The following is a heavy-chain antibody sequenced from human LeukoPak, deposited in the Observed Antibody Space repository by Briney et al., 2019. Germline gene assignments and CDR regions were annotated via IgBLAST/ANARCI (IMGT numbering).Heavy chain of an antibody. V-gene: IGHV4-39*07. J-gene: IGHJ5*02. CDR3: ARLQAGLGWFDP. CDR2: IYYSGST. CDR1: GGSISSSSYY. D-gene: IGHD3/OR15-3a*01. Sequence: SETLSLTCTVSGGSISSSSYYWGWIRQPPGKGLEWIGSIYYSGSTYYNPSLKSRVTISVDTSKNQFSLKLSSVTAADTAVYYCARLQAGLGWFDPWGQGTLVTVSS.